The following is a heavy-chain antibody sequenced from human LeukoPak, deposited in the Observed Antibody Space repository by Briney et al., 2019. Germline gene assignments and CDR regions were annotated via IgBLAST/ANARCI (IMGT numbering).Heavy chain of an antibody. Sequence: GGSLRLSCAASGFTFSSYWMHWVRHAPGKGLVWVSRINSDGSSTSYADSVKGRFTISRDNAKNTLYLQMNSLRAEDTAVYYCARVRRVAARLYYYGMDVWGQGTTVTVSS. D-gene: IGHD6-6*01. CDR3: ARVRRVAARLYYYGMDV. J-gene: IGHJ6*02. CDR2: INSDGSST. CDR1: GFTFSSYW. V-gene: IGHV3-74*01.